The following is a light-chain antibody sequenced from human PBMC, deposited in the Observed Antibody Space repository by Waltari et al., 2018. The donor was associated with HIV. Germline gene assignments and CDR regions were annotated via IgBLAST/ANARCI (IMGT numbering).Light chain of an antibody. CDR2: RNN. V-gene: IGLV1-47*01. CDR3: TSWDDSLSGWM. Sequence: QSVLTQPPSASGTPGQRVAISCSGSSSNLGNNFVYWYQHLPGTTPNLLIYRNNQRPSGVPDRFSGSKSGTSASLAISGLRSEDEADYYCTSWDDSLSGWMFGGGTTLTVL. CDR1: SSNLGNNF. J-gene: IGLJ3*02.